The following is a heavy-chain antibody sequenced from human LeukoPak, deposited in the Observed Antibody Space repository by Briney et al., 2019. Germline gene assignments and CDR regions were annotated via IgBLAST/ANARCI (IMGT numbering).Heavy chain of an antibody. V-gene: IGHV3-30*18. Sequence: GRSLRLSCAASGFTFSGYGMHWVRQAPGKGLEWVAVISYDGSNKYYADSVKGRFTISRDNSKNTLYLQMNSLRAEDTAVYYCAKIWYDSSGCLDYWGQGTLVTVSS. D-gene: IGHD3-22*01. J-gene: IGHJ4*02. CDR3: AKIWYDSSGCLDY. CDR1: GFTFSGYG. CDR2: ISYDGSNK.